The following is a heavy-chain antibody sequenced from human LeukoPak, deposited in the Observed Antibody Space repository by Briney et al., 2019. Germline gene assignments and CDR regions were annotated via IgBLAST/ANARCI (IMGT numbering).Heavy chain of an antibody. CDR2: ICYSGST. CDR1: GGSISSDDYC. Sequence: SETLSLTCSVSGGSISSDDYCWNWIRQHPGKGLEWIGYICYSGSTYYNPSLKSRVALSVDTSKNQFSLKLSSLTAADTAVYYCAKSREEIRGLDAFDIWGQGTMVTVSS. J-gene: IGHJ3*02. CDR3: AKSREEIRGLDAFDI. D-gene: IGHD5-24*01. V-gene: IGHV4-31*03.